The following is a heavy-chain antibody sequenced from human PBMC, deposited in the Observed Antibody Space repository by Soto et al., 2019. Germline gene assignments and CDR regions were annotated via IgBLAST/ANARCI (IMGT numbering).Heavy chain of an antibody. Sequence: GGSLILSCAASGFTFSSYGMHWVRQAPGKGLAWVAVISYDGSNKYYADSVKGRFTISRDNYKNTLYLQMNSLRAEDTAVYYCAKVRGGRYYLPPRNFDYWGQGTLVTVSS. CDR2: ISYDGSNK. V-gene: IGHV3-30*18. CDR3: AKVRGGRYYLPPRNFDY. CDR1: GFTFSSYG. J-gene: IGHJ4*02. D-gene: IGHD1-26*01.